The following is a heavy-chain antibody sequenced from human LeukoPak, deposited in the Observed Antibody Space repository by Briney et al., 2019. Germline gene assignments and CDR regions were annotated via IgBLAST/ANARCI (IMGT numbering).Heavy chain of an antibody. V-gene: IGHV1-69*13. CDR1: GGTFSTYA. D-gene: IGHD6-19*01. J-gene: IGHJ3*02. Sequence: SVKVSCKASGGTFSTYAFSWVRQAPGQGLEWMGGIIPIFGAANYAQKFQGRVTITADESTSTAYMELSSLRSEDTAVGFCARKWLGAFDIWGQGTMVTVSS. CDR3: ARKWLGAFDI. CDR2: IIPIFGAA.